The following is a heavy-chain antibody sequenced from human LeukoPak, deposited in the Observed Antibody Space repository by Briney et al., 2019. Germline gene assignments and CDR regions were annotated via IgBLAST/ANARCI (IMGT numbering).Heavy chain of an antibody. CDR3: AKRLPYYFDY. CDR1: GFTFSTYA. Sequence: PGGSLRLSCTASGFTFSTYAMSWGRQAPGKGLEWVSAISSRGDITYYADSVKGPFTISRDNSKNTLYLQMNNLRAEDTAVYYCAKRLPYYFDYWGQGTLVTVSS. CDR2: ISSRGDIT. V-gene: IGHV3-23*01. D-gene: IGHD2-21*01. J-gene: IGHJ4*02.